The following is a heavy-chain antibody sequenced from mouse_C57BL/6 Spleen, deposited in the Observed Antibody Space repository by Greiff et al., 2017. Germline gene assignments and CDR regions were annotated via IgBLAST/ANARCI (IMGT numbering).Heavy chain of an antibody. D-gene: IGHD4-1*01. J-gene: IGHJ4*01. CDR3: ARPNWDDYAMDY. V-gene: IGHV1-82*01. CDR2: IYPGDGDT. Sequence: QVQLQQSGPELVKPGASVKISCKASGYAFSSSWMNWVKQRPGKGLEWIGRIYPGDGDTNYNGKFKGKATLTADKSSSTAYMQLSSLTSEDSAVYFCARPNWDDYAMDYWGQGTSVTVSS. CDR1: GYAFSSSW.